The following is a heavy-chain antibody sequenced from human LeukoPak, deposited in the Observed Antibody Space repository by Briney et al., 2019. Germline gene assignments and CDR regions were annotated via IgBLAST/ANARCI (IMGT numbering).Heavy chain of an antibody. CDR3: AKRSGYTTGWFFDF. CDR2: ISGSGDNT. V-gene: IGHV3-23*01. CDR1: GFSFSSYA. D-gene: IGHD6-19*01. J-gene: IGHJ4*02. Sequence: GGSLKLSCAASGFSFSSYAMSWVRQAPGKGLEWVSSISGSGDNTYYAESVKGRFTISRDNSKNTLFLQMNSLRAEDTAVFYCAKRSGYTTGWFFDFWGQGTLVTASS.